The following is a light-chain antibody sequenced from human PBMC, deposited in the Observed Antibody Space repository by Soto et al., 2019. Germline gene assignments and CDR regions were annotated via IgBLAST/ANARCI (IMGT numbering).Light chain of an antibody. CDR1: QSISSY. CDR3: QQSYSTLRT. Sequence: DIQMTQSPSSLSASVGDRVTITCRASQSISSYLNWYQQKPGKAPKLLIYAASSSQSGVPSRFSGSGSETDFTLTISRLQPDDFATYYCQQSYSTLRTFGQGTKLEIK. J-gene: IGKJ2*01. V-gene: IGKV1-39*01. CDR2: AAS.